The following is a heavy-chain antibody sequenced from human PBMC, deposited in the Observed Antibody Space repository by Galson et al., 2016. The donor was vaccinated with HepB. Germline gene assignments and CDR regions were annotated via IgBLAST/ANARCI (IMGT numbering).Heavy chain of an antibody. CDR2: IYYSGNT. D-gene: IGHD3-9*01. CDR3: ARERSPVLRYFDRPRGGMDV. Sequence: LSLTCTVSGGSISSSSYYWGWIRQPPGKGLEWIGSIYYSGNTYYNPSLKSRVTISGDTSKNQFSLKLSSVTAADTAVYYCARERSPVLRYFDRPRGGMDVWGQGTTVTVSS. J-gene: IGHJ6*02. CDR1: GGSISSSSYY. V-gene: IGHV4-39*07.